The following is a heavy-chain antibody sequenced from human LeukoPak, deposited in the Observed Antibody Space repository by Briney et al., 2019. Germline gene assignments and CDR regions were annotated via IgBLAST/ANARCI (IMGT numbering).Heavy chain of an antibody. Sequence: GASMKVSCKVSGYPLNDLSIHWVRQAPCKGLEWMGGFDPDRGETIYAEKFQGRLKLTQDTSTDTAYMELTSLRSEDTAVIFCATRLHYYDTDDSWGQGTLVTVSS. V-gene: IGHV1-24*01. J-gene: IGHJ1*01. CDR2: FDPDRGET. CDR1: GYPLNDLS. CDR3: ATRLHYYDTDDS. D-gene: IGHD3-22*01.